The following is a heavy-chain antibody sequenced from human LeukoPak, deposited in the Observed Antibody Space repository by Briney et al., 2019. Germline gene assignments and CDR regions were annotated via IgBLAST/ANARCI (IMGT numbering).Heavy chain of an antibody. CDR1: GFTFSGYG. Sequence: GGTLRLSCAASGFTFSGYGMHWVRQAPGKGLEWVAVISYDGSNKYYADSVKGRFTISRDNSKNTLYLQMNSLRAEDTAVYYCVNSGDTDYWGQGTLVTVSS. J-gene: IGHJ4*02. V-gene: IGHV3-30*18. CDR2: ISYDGSNK. CDR3: VNSGDTDY. D-gene: IGHD1-26*01.